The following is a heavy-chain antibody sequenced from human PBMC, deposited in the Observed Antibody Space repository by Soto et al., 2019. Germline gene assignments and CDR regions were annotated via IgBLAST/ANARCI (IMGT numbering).Heavy chain of an antibody. V-gene: IGHV4-31*03. CDR1: GGSISSGGYY. CDR2: IYYSGST. CDR3: ARVLGSGYYTHYYGMDV. Sequence: ASETLSLTCTVSGGSISSGGYYWSWIRQHPGKGLEWIGYIYYSGSTYYNPSLKNRVTISVDTSKNQFSLKLSSVTAADTAVYYCARVLGSGYYTHYYGMDVWGQGTTVTVSS. J-gene: IGHJ6*02. D-gene: IGHD3-3*01.